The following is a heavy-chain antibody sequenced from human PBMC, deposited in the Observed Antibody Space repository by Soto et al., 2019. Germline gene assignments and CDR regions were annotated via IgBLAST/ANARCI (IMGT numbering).Heavy chain of an antibody. J-gene: IGHJ4*02. V-gene: IGHV1-2*02. CDR1: GYTFTGYY. CDR2: INPNSGGT. CDR3: ARETEYYDSSGYYSLDY. D-gene: IGHD3-22*01. Sequence: GASVKVSCKASGYTFTGYYMHWVRQAPGQGLEWMGWINPNSGGTNYAQKFQGRVTMTRDTSISTAYMELSRLRSDDTAVYYCARETEYYDSSGYYSLDYWGQGTLVTVSS.